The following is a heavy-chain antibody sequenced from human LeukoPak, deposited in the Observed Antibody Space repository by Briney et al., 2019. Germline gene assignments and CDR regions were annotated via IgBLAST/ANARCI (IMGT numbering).Heavy chain of an antibody. Sequence: GGSLRLSCAASGFTVSSNYMSWVHQAPGKGLEWVSVIYSGGSTYYADSVKGRFTISRDNSKNTVHLQMNSLRTEDTAMFYCVRDGAHYDLDYWGQGTLVTVSS. CDR3: VRDGAHYDLDY. D-gene: IGHD4-17*01. V-gene: IGHV3-53*05. CDR1: GFTVSSNY. J-gene: IGHJ4*02. CDR2: IYSGGST.